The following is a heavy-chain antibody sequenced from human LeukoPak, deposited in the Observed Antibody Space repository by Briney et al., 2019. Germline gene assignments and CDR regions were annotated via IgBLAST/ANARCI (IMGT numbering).Heavy chain of an antibody. J-gene: IGHJ4*02. CDR2: LSGSGGST. CDR3: AKDLVYYYDSSGYYYFDY. D-gene: IGHD3-22*01. V-gene: IGHV3-23*01. Sequence: GGSLRLSCAASGFTFSSYAMSWVRQTSGKGLEWVSALSGSGGSTYYADSVKGRFTISRDNSKNTLYLQMNSLRAEDTAVYYCAKDLVYYYDSSGYYYFDYWGQGTLVTVSS. CDR1: GFTFSSYA.